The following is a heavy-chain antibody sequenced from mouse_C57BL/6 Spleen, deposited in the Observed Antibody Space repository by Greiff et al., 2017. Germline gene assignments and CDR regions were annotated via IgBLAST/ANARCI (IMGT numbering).Heavy chain of an antibody. D-gene: IGHD1-1*01. J-gene: IGHJ4*01. CDR3: ARDYGHAMDY. Sequence: DVQLQESGAELVKPGASVKLSCTASGFNIKDYYMHWVKQRTEQGLEWIGRIDPEGGATKYAPKFQGKATITADTSANTAYLQLSSLTSEDTSVYYCARDYGHAMDYLGQGTSATVSS. CDR2: IDPEGGAT. V-gene: IGHV14-2*01. CDR1: GFNIKDYY.